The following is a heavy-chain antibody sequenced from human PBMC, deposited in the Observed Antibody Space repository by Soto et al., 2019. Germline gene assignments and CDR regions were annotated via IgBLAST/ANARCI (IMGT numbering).Heavy chain of an antibody. CDR3: GRDGSGYYSDAFDI. J-gene: IGHJ3*02. D-gene: IGHD3-22*01. CDR1: GFTFSSYE. V-gene: IGHV3-48*03. Sequence: EVQLVESGGGLVQPGGFLRLSCAASGFTFSSYEMNWVRQAPGKGLEWVSDISSSGSTMYYADSVKGRFTISRDNAKNSLFLQMNSLRAEDTAVYYCGRDGSGYYSDAFDIWGQGTMVTVSS. CDR2: ISSSGSTM.